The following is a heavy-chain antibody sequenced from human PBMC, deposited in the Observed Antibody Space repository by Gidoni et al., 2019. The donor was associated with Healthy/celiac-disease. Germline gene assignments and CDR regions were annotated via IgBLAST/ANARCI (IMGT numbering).Heavy chain of an antibody. CDR3: ARDVRYCSSTSCYYYYYYYMDV. J-gene: IGHJ6*03. D-gene: IGHD2-2*01. CDR1: GFNFSSYA. V-gene: IGHV3-30-3*01. CDR2: ISYDGSNK. Sequence: QVQLVESGGGVVQPGRSLRLSCAASGFNFSSYAMHRVRQAPGKGLGWVAVISYDGSNKYYADSVKGRFTISRDNSKNTLYLQMNSLRAEDTAVYYCARDVRYCSSTSCYYYYYYYMDVWGKGTTVTVSS.